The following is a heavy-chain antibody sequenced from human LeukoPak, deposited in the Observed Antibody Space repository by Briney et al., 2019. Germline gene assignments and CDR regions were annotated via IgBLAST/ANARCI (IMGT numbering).Heavy chain of an antibody. V-gene: IGHV3-30*18. D-gene: IGHD3-10*01. CDR2: ISYDGSNK. J-gene: IGHJ4*02. CDR1: GFTFSSYA. Sequence: GGSLRLSCAASGFTFSSYAMSWVRQAPGKGLEWVAVISYDGSNKYYADSVKGRFTISRDNSKNTLYLQMNSLRAEDTAVYYCAKARMLWFGELHYWGQGTLVTVSS. CDR3: AKARMLWFGELHY.